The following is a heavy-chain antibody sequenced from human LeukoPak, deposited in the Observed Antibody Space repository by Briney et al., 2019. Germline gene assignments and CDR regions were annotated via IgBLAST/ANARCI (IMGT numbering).Heavy chain of an antibody. J-gene: IGHJ4*02. D-gene: IGHD3-3*01. CDR1: GGTFSSYA. CDR2: IIPIFGTA. CDR3: ASASNFGVVTRFDY. Sequence: ASVKVSCKASGGTFSSYAISWVRQAPGQGLEWMGGIIPIFGTANYAQKFQGRVTITTDESTSTACMELSSLRSEDTAVYYCASASNFGVVTRFDYWGQGTLVTVSS. V-gene: IGHV1-69*05.